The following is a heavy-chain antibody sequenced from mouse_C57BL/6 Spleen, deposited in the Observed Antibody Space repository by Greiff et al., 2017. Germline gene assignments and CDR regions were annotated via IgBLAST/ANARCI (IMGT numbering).Heavy chain of an antibody. Sequence: EVQLQQSGPELVKPGASVKISCKASGYTFTDYYMNWVKQSHGKSLEWIGDINPNNGGTSYNQKFKGKATLTVDKSSSTAYMELRSLTSEDSAVYYCARSHYGYGFAYWGQGTLVTVSA. J-gene: IGHJ3*01. CDR3: ARSHYGYGFAY. V-gene: IGHV1-26*01. D-gene: IGHD2-2*01. CDR1: GYTFTDYY. CDR2: INPNNGGT.